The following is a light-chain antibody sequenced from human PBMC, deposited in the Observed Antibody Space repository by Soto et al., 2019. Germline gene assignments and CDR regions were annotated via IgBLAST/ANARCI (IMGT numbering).Light chain of an antibody. V-gene: IGKV1-5*03. CDR1: QSISSW. CDR3: QQYNSYSPT. CDR2: KAS. J-gene: IGKJ1*01. Sequence: DIQMTQSPSTLSASVGDRVTITCLASQSISSWLAWYQQKAGKAPNLLIYKASRLESGVPSRFSCSGSETEFTLTISGLQPGESATYYCQQYNSYSPTFGQGTKVDIK.